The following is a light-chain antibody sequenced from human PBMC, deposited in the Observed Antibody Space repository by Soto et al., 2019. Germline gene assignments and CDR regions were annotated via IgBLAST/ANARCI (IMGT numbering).Light chain of an antibody. Sequence: EIVLTQSPGTLSLSPGERATLSCRTSQSVSSSYLAWYQQKPGKAPRLLIYGASSRATGIPYRFRGSGSGTDFNLTISRLEPEDVAVYYCQQYGRSWWTFGQGTKVEIK. CDR1: QSVSSSY. V-gene: IGKV3-20*01. J-gene: IGKJ1*01. CDR3: QQYGRSWWT. CDR2: GAS.